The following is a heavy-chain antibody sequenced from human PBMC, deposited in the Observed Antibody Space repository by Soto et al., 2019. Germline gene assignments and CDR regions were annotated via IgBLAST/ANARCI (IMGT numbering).Heavy chain of an antibody. CDR1: GFTFSRSW. CDR2: ISSEGKTT. D-gene: IGHD4-17*01. Sequence: VQLVESGGGLVQPGGSLRLSCVASGFTFSRSWMHWVRQAPGKGLVWVAHISSEGKTTKYSDSVKGRFTISRDNARNTLYLQMNSLRVEDTSLYFCTRDLYGDPDNNWFEPWGQGTLVTVSS. CDR3: TRDLYGDPDNNWFEP. J-gene: IGHJ5*02. V-gene: IGHV3-74*01.